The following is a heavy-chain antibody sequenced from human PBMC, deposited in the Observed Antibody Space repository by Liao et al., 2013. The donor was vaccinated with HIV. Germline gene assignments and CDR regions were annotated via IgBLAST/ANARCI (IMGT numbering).Heavy chain of an antibody. CDR3: ARGVGTYRFDWYFDM. Sequence: QVQLQESGPGLVKPSETLSLTCTVSGGSINSYYWSWIRQPAGKGLEWIGHIYTSGSTNYNPSLKGRVTMSVDTSKNQFSLRLSSVTAADTAVYYCARGVGTYRFDWYFDMWGRGALVTVSS. CDR2: IYTSGST. J-gene: IGHJ2*01. V-gene: IGHV4-4*07. CDR1: GGSINSYY. D-gene: IGHD1-26*01.